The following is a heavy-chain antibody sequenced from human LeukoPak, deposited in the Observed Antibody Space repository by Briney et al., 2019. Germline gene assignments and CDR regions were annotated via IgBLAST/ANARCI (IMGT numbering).Heavy chain of an antibody. CDR3: ARESYDFWSGYYGATSY. CDR1: GFAFSSYG. J-gene: IGHJ4*02. CDR2: IWYDGSNK. V-gene: IGHV3-33*01. D-gene: IGHD3-3*01. Sequence: GGSLRLSCAASGFAFSSYGMHWVRQAPGKGLEWVAVIWYDGSNKYYADSVKGRFTISRDNSKNTLYLAMNSLRAEDTAVYYCARESYDFWSGYYGATSYWGQGTLVTVSS.